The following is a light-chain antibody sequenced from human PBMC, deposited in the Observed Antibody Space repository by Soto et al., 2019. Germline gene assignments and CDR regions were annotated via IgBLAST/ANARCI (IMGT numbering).Light chain of an antibody. CDR1: QSISRY. CDR2: AAS. V-gene: IGKV1-39*01. Sequence: DIQMTQSPPSLSASVGDRLTITCRASQSISRYLSWYQQRPGRAPKLLIFAASTLQRGVPSRFSGSVSGTNFTLTISSLQPEDFAIYYCQQSYSSLTFGPGTRVDLK. CDR3: QQSYSSLT. J-gene: IGKJ3*01.